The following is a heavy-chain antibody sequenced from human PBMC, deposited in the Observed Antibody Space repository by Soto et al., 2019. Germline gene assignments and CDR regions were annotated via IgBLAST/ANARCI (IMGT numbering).Heavy chain of an antibody. V-gene: IGHV4-31*03. CDR3: ARLRGSGTNFLFDH. Sequence: QVQLQESGPGLVEPSQTLSLTCSVSGGSISSDDCYWSWTRQHPGKGLEWIGNIFFSGNTYYNPSLKSRVSISVDTSKNQFSLRVTSLTAADTAVYYCARLRGSGTNFLFDHWGQGSLVTVAS. CDR2: IFFSGNT. J-gene: IGHJ4*02. D-gene: IGHD3-10*01. CDR1: GGSISSDDCY.